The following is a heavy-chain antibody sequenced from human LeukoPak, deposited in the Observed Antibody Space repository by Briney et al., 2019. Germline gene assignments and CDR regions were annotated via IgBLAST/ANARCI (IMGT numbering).Heavy chain of an antibody. V-gene: IGHV3-23*01. CDR3: AKDGVVTFLLYFVL. D-gene: IGHD2-21*02. CDR1: GFSFSSYA. Sequence: PAGSLRLSCAASGFSFSSYAMSWVRQAPWKGLELVSAISGSGGSTFYADSVKGRFTIYRHNSKNTLYLQIASLRAEDTALYYFAKDGVVTFLLYFVLWGRGSLV. CDR2: ISGSGGST. J-gene: IGHJ2*01.